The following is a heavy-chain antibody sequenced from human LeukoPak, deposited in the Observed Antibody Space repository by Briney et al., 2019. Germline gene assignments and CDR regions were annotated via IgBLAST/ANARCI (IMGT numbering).Heavy chain of an antibody. D-gene: IGHD1-1*01. V-gene: IGHV5-51*01. J-gene: IGHJ4*02. Sequence: RGESLKISCKASGYTFTSYWIGWVRQMPGKGLEWKGIIYPGDSDTRYSPSFQGQVTISADKSISTAYLQWSSLQASDTATYYCARAGGNNYRLFDYWGQETLVTVSS. CDR2: IYPGDSDT. CDR3: ARAGGNNYRLFDY. CDR1: GYTFTSYW.